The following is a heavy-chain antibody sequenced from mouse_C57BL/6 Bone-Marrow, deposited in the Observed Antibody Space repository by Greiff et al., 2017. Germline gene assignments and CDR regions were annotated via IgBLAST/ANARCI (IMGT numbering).Heavy chain of an antibody. CDR3: ARWGGNYYFDY. V-gene: IGHV1-54*01. J-gene: IGHJ2*01. Sequence: VQRVESGAELVRPGTSVKVSCKASGYAFTNYLIEWVKQRPGQGLEWIGVINPGSGGTNYNEKFKGKATLTTDKSSSTAYLQLSSLTSEDSAVYFCARWGGNYYFDYWGKGTTLTVSS. CDR2: INPGSGGT. D-gene: IGHD2-1*01. CDR1: GYAFTNYL.